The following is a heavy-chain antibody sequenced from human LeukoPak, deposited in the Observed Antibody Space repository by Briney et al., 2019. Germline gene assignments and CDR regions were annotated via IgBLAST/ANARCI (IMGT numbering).Heavy chain of an antibody. J-gene: IGHJ4*02. CDR2: IYTSGST. V-gene: IGHV4-4*07. Sequence: PSETLSLTCAVYGGSFSGYYWSWIRQPAGKGLEWIGRIYTSGSTNYNPSLKSRVTMSVDTSKNQFSLKLSSVTAADTAVYYCARDSYFYYFDYWGQGTLVTVSS. CDR3: ARDSYFYYFDY. D-gene: IGHD3-10*01. CDR1: GGSFSGYY.